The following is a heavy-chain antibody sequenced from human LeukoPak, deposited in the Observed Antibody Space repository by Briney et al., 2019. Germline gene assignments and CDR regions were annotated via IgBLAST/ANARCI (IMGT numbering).Heavy chain of an antibody. J-gene: IGHJ4*02. CDR2: MSYDGTNE. Sequence: GGSLRLSCAASGFTFRSYGIHWVRQAPGKGLEWVAVMSYDGTNEYYADSLKGRFTISRDNSKNTLYLQMNSLIAEDTAVYYCAKSGYNRFDYWGQGTRVTVSS. CDR1: GFTFRSYG. CDR3: AKSGYNRFDY. D-gene: IGHD5-24*01. V-gene: IGHV3-30*18.